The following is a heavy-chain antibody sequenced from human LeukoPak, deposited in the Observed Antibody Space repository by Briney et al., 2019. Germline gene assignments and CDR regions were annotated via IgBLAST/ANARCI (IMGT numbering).Heavy chain of an antibody. Sequence: ASVKVSCKVSGYIFTELSMHWVRQAPGKGREWMGGFDPEDGTTIYAQTFQGRVTMTEDTSTDTAYMELSSLQSEDTAIYYCTTDRRWKDGFDHWGQGTLLTVSS. CDR3: TTDRRWKDGFDH. CDR2: FDPEDGTT. J-gene: IGHJ4*02. D-gene: IGHD1-1*01. CDR1: GYIFTELS. V-gene: IGHV1-24*01.